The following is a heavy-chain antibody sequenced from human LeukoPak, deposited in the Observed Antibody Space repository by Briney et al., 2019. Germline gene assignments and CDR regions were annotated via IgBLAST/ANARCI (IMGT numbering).Heavy chain of an antibody. CDR3: ATTVSAGTYRYFQH. CDR2: INAGNGNT. D-gene: IGHD6-13*01. Sequence: ASVKVSCKASGYIFTTYAKHWVRQAPGQSLEWMGWINAGNGNTKYLQKFQGRVTITRDTSANIAYMGLSSLRSEDTAVYYSATTVSAGTYRYFQHWGQGTLVTVSS. CDR1: GYIFTTYA. J-gene: IGHJ1*01. V-gene: IGHV1-3*01.